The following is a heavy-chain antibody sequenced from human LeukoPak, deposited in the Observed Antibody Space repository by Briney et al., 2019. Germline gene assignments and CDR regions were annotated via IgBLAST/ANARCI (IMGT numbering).Heavy chain of an antibody. J-gene: IGHJ5*02. CDR1: GGTFSSYA. CDR3: ARTSADCSSTSCSPNTFDP. Sequence: SVKVSCKASGGTFSSYAISWVRQAPGQGLEWMGGIIPIFGTANYAQKFQGRVTITADESTSTAYMELSSLRSEDTAVYYCARTSADCSSTSCSPNTFDPGGQGPLVTVSS. D-gene: IGHD2-2*01. V-gene: IGHV1-69*13. CDR2: IIPIFGTA.